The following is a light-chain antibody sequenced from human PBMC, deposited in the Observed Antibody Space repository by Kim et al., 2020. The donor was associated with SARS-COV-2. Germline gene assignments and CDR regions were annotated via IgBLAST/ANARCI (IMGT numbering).Light chain of an antibody. Sequence: DIQMTQSPSSLSASVGDRVTITCRASQSISSYLHWYQQKPGKAPKLLIYAASSLQSGVPSRFSGSGSGTDFTLTINSLQPEDFATYYCQQRYTTPFTFGGGTKVDIK. CDR1: QSISSY. CDR3: QQRYTTPFT. J-gene: IGKJ4*01. CDR2: AAS. V-gene: IGKV1-39*01.